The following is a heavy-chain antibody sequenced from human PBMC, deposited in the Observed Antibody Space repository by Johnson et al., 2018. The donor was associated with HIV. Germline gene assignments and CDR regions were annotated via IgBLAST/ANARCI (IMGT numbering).Heavy chain of an antibody. V-gene: IGHV3-11*04. CDR1: GFTFSDHY. CDR2: ISTSGTTI. Sequence: QVQLVESGGGLVKPGGSPRLSCAASGFTFSDHYMAWIRQAPGKGLEWVSYISTSGTTIYYADSVKGRFSISRDNTKNSLYLQINSLRVEDTAVYYCARAYSYGVFDIWGLGTKVTVSS. J-gene: IGHJ3*02. CDR3: ARAYSYGVFDI. D-gene: IGHD5-18*01.